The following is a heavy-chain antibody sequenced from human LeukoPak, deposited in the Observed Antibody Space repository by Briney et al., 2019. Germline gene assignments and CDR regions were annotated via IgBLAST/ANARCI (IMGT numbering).Heavy chain of an antibody. CDR1: GYSISSGYY. D-gene: IGHD5-24*01. V-gene: IGHV4-38-2*02. Sequence: SETLSLTCTVSGYSISSGYYWGWIRQPPGKGLEWIGSIYHSGSTNYNPSLKSRVTISVDTSKNQFSLKLSSVTAADTAVYYCAREGLVATIDYWGRGTLVTVSS. J-gene: IGHJ4*02. CDR3: AREGLVATIDY. CDR2: IYHSGST.